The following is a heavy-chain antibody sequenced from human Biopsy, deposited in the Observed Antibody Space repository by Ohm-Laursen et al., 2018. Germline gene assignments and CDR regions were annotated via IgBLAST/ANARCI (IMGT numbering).Heavy chain of an antibody. CDR3: ARLWGGYHFRGMDV. CDR1: GGSISSYY. CDR2: IYYSGST. V-gene: IGHV4-59*08. Sequence: SETLSLTCTVSGGSISSYYWSWIRQPPGKGLECIGYIYYSGSTNYSPSLKSRVTMSVDTSKTQFSLKLSSVTAADTAVYYCARLWGGYHFRGMDVWGQGTTVTVSS. D-gene: IGHD7-27*01. J-gene: IGHJ6*02.